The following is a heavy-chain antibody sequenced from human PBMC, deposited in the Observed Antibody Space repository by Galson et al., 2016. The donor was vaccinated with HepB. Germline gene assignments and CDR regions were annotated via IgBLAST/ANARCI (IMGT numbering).Heavy chain of an antibody. CDR1: GFTFSSYG. D-gene: IGHD6-19*01. CDR3: ARDKYGSGWYSASY. CDR2: IWSDGSVT. V-gene: IGHV3-33*01. J-gene: IGHJ4*02. Sequence: SLRLSCAVSGFTFSSYGMHWVRQAPGKGLEWVAVIWSDGSVTYYADSVKGRFTISRDNSKNTLYLQMNRLTAGDTAVYHCARDKYGSGWYSASYWGPGTLVTVSS.